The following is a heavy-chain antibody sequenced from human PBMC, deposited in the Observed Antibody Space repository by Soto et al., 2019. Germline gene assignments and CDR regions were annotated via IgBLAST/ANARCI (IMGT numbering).Heavy chain of an antibody. V-gene: IGHV4-38-2*02. Sequence: SETLSLTCTASGYSISSGYYWGWIRQPPGKGLEWIGSVYHSGTTYYYPSLKSRVTISVDMSKNQFSLRLNSVTAADTAVYYCARDCSSTSCYNNGMDVWGQGTTVT. CDR1: GYSISSGYY. D-gene: IGHD2-2*02. CDR3: ARDCSSTSCYNNGMDV. CDR2: VYHSGTT. J-gene: IGHJ6*02.